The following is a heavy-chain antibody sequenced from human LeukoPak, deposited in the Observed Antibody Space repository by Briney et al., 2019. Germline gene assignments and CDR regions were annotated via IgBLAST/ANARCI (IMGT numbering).Heavy chain of an antibody. V-gene: IGHV3-23*01. D-gene: IGHD3-10*01. CDR3: AKNVLLWFGEF. CDR1: GFTFSSYA. Sequence: GGSLRLSCAASGFTFSSYAMSWVRQAPGKGLEWVSAISGSGGSTYYADSVKGRFTISRDNSKNPLYLQMNSLRAEDTAVYYCAKNVLLWFGEFRGQGTLVTVSS. CDR2: ISGSGGST. J-gene: IGHJ4*02.